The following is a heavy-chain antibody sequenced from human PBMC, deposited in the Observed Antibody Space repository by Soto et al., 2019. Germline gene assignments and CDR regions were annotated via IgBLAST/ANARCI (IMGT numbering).Heavy chain of an antibody. J-gene: IGHJ4*02. CDR3: ARTSTPYDFWSGYYRAASYFDY. V-gene: IGHV2-70*01. Sequence: SGPTLVHPTQPLPLTCTFSGVSLSTSGMCVSWIRQPPGKALEWLALIDWDDDKYYSTSLKTRLTIYKDTSKNQVVLTMTNMDPVDTATYYCARTSTPYDFWSGYYRAASYFDYWGQGTLVTVSS. CDR1: GVSLSTSGMC. D-gene: IGHD3-3*01. CDR2: IDWDDDK.